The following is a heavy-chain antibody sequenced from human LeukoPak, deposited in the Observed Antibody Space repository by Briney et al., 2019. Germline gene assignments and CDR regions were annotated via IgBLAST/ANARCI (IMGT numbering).Heavy chain of an antibody. V-gene: IGHV3-23*01. Sequence: AGGSLRLSCAASGFTFSSYAMSWVRQAPGKGLEWVSAISGSGGSTYYADSVKGRFTISRDNSKNTLYLQMNSLRAEDTAVYYCAKVGTTVTTYYYYYMDVWGKGTTVTVSS. J-gene: IGHJ6*03. CDR1: GFTFSSYA. D-gene: IGHD4-17*01. CDR2: ISGSGGST. CDR3: AKVGTTVTTYYYYYMDV.